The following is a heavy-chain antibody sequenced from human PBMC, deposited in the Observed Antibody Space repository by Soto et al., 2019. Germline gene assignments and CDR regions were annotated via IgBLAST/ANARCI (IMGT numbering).Heavy chain of an antibody. Sequence: QVQLQESGPGLVKPSETLSLTCTVSGGSIYRSGYYWGWIRQPPGRGLEWIGNIDYNGVTYSNPSLKSRVTISRDTSNNQFSLKLNSVTAADTALYYCGKVLVGATGHTDSDSWGPGTLVAVSS. CDR1: GGSIYRSGYY. CDR2: IDYNGVT. CDR3: GKVLVGATGHTDSDS. D-gene: IGHD2-15*01. V-gene: IGHV4-39*01. J-gene: IGHJ4*02.